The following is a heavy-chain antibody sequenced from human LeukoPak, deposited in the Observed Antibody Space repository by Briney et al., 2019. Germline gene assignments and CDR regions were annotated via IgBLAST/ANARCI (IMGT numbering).Heavy chain of an antibody. CDR2: IYYSGST. D-gene: IGHD1-26*01. Sequence: SETLSLTCTVSGGSISSGGYYWSWIRQHPGNGLEWIGYIYYSGSTYYNPSLKSRVTISVDTSKNQFSLRLSSVTAADTAVYYCARGGGSGSREFDYWGQGTLVTVSS. CDR3: ARGGGSGSREFDY. J-gene: IGHJ4*02. CDR1: GGSISSGGYY. V-gene: IGHV4-31*03.